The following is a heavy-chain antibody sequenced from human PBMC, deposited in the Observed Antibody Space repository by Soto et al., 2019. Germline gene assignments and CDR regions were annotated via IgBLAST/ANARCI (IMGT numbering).Heavy chain of an antibody. J-gene: IGHJ5*02. D-gene: IGHD3-22*01. CDR3: ARDRGPSGGYYPAWFDP. V-gene: IGHV1-69*12. CDR1: GGTFSSYA. Sequence: QVQLVQSGAEVKKPGSSVKVSCKASGGTFSSYAITWVRQAPGQGLEWMGGIIPVYGTAHYAQQFQGRVTIPAEDSTSTADMELSRLKSEATAVYYCARDRGPSGGYYPAWFDPWGQGTLVTVSS. CDR2: IIPVYGTA.